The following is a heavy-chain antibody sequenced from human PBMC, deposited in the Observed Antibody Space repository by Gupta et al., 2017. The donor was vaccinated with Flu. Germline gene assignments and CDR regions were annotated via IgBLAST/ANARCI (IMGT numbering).Heavy chain of an antibody. CDR1: GGSISSSSYY. CDR3: ARQLLVTGFDY. V-gene: IGHV4-39*01. J-gene: IGHJ4*02. D-gene: IGHD3-9*01. CDR2: IYYSGST. Sequence: QLQLQESGPGLVKPSETLSLTCTVSGGSISSSSYYWGWIRQPPGKGLEWIGSIYYSGSTYYNPSLKSRVTISVDTSKNQFSLKLSSVTAADTAVYYCARQLLVTGFDYWGQGTLVTVSS.